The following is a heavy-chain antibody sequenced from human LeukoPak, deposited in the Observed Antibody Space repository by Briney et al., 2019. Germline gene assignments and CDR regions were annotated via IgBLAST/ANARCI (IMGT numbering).Heavy chain of an antibody. CDR3: AKDLGYCSSTSCYLNYFDY. J-gene: IGHJ4*02. V-gene: IGHV3-23*01. D-gene: IGHD2-2*01. CDR1: GFTFSSYA. CDR2: ISGSGGST. Sequence: GGSLRLSCAASGFTFSSYAMSWVRQAPGKGLEWVSAISGSGGSTYYADSVKGRFTISRDNSKNTLYLQMNSLRAEDPAVYYCAKDLGYCSSTSCYLNYFDYWGQGTLVTVSS.